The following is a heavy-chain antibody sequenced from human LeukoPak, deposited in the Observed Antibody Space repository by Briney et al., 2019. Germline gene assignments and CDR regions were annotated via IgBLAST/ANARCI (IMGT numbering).Heavy chain of an antibody. CDR3: AKDLGPKAKYYFDY. J-gene: IGHJ4*02. V-gene: IGHV3-23*01. Sequence: GGSLRLSCAASGFTFSSYAMSWVRQAPGKGLEWISGISGTGSITYYADSVKGRFTISRDNSKNTLYLQMNSLRAEDTAVYYCAKDLGPKAKYYFDYWGQGTLVTVSS. CDR2: ISGTGSIT. D-gene: IGHD1-26*01. CDR1: GFTFSSYA.